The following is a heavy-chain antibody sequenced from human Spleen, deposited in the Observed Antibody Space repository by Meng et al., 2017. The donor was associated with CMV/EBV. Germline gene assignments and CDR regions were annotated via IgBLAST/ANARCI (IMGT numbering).Heavy chain of an antibody. V-gene: IGHV4-38-2*02. CDR1: GHSISSVYY. Sequence: GSLRLSCTVSGHSISSVYYWGWIRQPPGKGPEWIGSIYQSGSTYYNPSLRSRVTISVDTSKNQFSLKLSSMTAADTAVYYCARDDRAFDIWGQGTMVTVSS. D-gene: IGHD3-10*01. CDR3: ARDDRAFDI. J-gene: IGHJ3*02. CDR2: IYQSGST.